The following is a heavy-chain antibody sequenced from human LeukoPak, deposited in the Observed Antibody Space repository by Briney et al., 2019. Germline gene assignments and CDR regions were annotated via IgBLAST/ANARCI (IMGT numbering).Heavy chain of an antibody. CDR1: GFTFSSYA. J-gene: IGHJ4*02. V-gene: IGHV3-23*01. CDR3: AKDKSVRYSGSFTYGDYFDY. D-gene: IGHD1-26*01. CDR2: ISGSGGST. Sequence: PEGSLRLSCAASGFTFSSYAMSWVRQAPGKGLEWVSTISGSGGSTYYADSVKGRFTISRDNSKNTLYLQMNSLRAEDTAVYYCAKDKSVRYSGSFTYGDYFDYWGQGTLVTVSS.